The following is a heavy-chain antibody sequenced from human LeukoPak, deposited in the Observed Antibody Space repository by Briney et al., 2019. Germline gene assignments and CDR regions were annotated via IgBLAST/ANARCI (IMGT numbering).Heavy chain of an antibody. V-gene: IGHV4-59*11. Sequence: SETLSLTCTVSGASISSHYCSWIRKPPRPGLELIGYICYIGSTNSNPSLKSRVTISVDTSKNQFSLKLSSVTAADTAVYYCARVGGRGYSYGPYDYWGQGTLVTVSS. CDR1: GASISSHY. J-gene: IGHJ4*02. CDR3: ARVGGRGYSYGPYDY. D-gene: IGHD5-18*01. CDR2: ICYIGST.